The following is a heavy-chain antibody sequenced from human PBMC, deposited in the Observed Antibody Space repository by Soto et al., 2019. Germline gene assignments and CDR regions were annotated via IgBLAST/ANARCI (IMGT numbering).Heavy chain of an antibody. Sequence: ASVKVSCKASGYNFNGYYLHWVRQAPGQGLEWMGWIVPNSGGTNYAQKFQGRITLTRDTSISTTYMELSSLTSDDTAVYYCARGYCTTTICDPCFDPWGQGTLVTVSS. CDR2: IVPNSGGT. CDR1: GYNFNGYY. V-gene: IGHV1-2*02. D-gene: IGHD2-2*01. CDR3: ARGYCTTTICDPCFDP. J-gene: IGHJ5*02.